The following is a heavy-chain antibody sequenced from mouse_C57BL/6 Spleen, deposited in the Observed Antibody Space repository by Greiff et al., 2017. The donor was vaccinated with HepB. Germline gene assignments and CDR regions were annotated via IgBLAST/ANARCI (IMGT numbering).Heavy chain of an antibody. J-gene: IGHJ4*01. D-gene: IGHD2-2*01. CDR2: ISYSGST. Sequence: EVQLVESGPGMVKPSQSLSLTCTVTGYSITSGYDWHWIRHFPGNKLEWMGYISYSGSTNYNPSLKSRISITHDTSKNHFFLKLNSVTTEDTATYYCARDGYDGYAMDYWGQGTSVTVSS. V-gene: IGHV3-1*01. CDR1: GYSITSGYD. CDR3: ARDGYDGYAMDY.